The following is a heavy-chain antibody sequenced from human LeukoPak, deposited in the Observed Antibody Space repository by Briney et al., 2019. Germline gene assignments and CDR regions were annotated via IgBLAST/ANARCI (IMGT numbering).Heavy chain of an antibody. CDR1: GYTFTGYY. D-gene: IGHD1-26*01. CDR2: INPNSGGT. J-gene: IGHJ6*03. Sequence: ASVKVSCKASGYTFTGYYMHWVRQAPGQGLEWMGWINPNSGGTNYAQKFQGRVTMTRDTSISIAYMELSRLRSDDTAVYYCARLIGDLLYPYFYYMDVWGKGATVTVSS. CDR3: ARLIGDLLYPYFYYMDV. V-gene: IGHV1-2*02.